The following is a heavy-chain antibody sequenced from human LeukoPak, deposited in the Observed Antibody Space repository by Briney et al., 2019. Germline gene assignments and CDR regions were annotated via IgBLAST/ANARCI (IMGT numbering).Heavy chain of an antibody. V-gene: IGHV3-53*01. Sequence: PGGSLRLSWAASEFPVSSNYMTWVRQAPGEGLEWVSVIYSGGSTYYADSVKGRFTISRDDSKNTLYLQMNSLKGEDTAVYYCARGTSTAYFQLYFASWGQGTLVTVSS. CDR1: EFPVSSNY. D-gene: IGHD3-9*01. J-gene: IGHJ4*02. CDR3: ARGTSTAYFQLYFAS. CDR2: IYSGGST.